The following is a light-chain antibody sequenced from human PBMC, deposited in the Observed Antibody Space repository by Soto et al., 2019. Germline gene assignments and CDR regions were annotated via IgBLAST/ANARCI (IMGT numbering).Light chain of an antibody. CDR2: GAS. Sequence: EIVLTQSPGTLSLSPGERATLSCRVSQSFSSSYLAWYQQKPGQAPRLLIYGASSRATGIPDRFSGSGSGTEFTLTISRLEPEDLAVYYCQQYGSSRTFGQGSKV. CDR3: QQYGSSRT. J-gene: IGKJ1*01. V-gene: IGKV3-20*01. CDR1: QSFSSSY.